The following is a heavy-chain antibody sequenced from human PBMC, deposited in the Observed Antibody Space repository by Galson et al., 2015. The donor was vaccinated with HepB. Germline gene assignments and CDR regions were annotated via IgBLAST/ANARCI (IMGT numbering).Heavy chain of an antibody. CDR2: IWYDGSNK. CDR1: GFTFSSYG. V-gene: IGHV3-33*01. J-gene: IGHJ6*02. D-gene: IGHD3-3*01. Sequence: SLRLSCAASGFTFSSYGMHWVRQAPGKGLEWVAVIWYDGSNKYYADSVKGRFTISRDNSKNTLYLQMNSLRAEDTAVYYCASTIFGVASPAGYYYYGMDVWDQGTTVTVSS. CDR3: ASTIFGVASPAGYYYYGMDV.